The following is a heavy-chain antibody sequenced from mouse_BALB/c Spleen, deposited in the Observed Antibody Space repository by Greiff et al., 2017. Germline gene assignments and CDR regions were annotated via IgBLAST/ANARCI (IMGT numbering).Heavy chain of an antibody. D-gene: IGHD2-1*01. J-gene: IGHJ3*01. CDR1: GYTFTDYW. V-gene: IGHV1-69*01. CDR3: ARQGGNSFAY. Sequence: VQLQQPGAELVMPGASVKMSCKASGYTFTDYWMHWVKQRPGQGLEWIGAIDTSDSYTSYNQKFKGKATLTVDESSSTAYMQLSSLTSEDSAVYYCARQGGNSFAYWGQGTLVTVSA. CDR2: IDTSDSYT.